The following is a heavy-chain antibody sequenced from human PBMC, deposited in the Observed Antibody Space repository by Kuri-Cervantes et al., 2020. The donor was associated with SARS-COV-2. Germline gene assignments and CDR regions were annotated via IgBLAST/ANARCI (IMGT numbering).Heavy chain of an antibody. J-gene: IGHJ5*02. CDR2: VYTSGIT. CDR1: GASISSYY. D-gene: IGHD3-3*01. Sequence: GSLRLSCAVSGASISSYYWNWIRQPAGKGLEWIGRVYTSGITNYNPSLKSRVTMSVDTSNNQFSLKLNSVTAADTAVYYCARSVSRTIFGVGNWFDPWGQGTLVTVSS. CDR3: ARSVSRTIFGVGNWFDP. V-gene: IGHV4-4*07.